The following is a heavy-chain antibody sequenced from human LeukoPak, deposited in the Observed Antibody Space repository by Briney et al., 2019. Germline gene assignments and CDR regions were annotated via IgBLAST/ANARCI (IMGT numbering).Heavy chain of an antibody. D-gene: IGHD3-22*01. V-gene: IGHV3-23*01. Sequence: GGSLRLSCAASGFTFSSYAMSWVRQAPGKGLEWVSAISGSGGSTYYADSVKGRFTISRDNSKNTLYLQMNSLRDEDTAVYYCAKRDSSGYYYSIDYWGQGTLVTVSS. CDR3: AKRDSSGYYYSIDY. J-gene: IGHJ4*02. CDR1: GFTFSSYA. CDR2: ISGSGGST.